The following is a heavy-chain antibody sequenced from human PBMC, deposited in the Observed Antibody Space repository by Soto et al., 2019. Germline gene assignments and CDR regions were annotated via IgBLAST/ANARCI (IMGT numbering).Heavy chain of an antibody. CDR3: ARDRAAAGPNYDYYYGMDV. J-gene: IGHJ6*02. V-gene: IGHV3-30-3*01. CDR2: ISYDGSNK. Sequence: QVQLVESGGGVVQPGRSLRLSCAASGFTFSSYAMHWVRQAPGKGLEWVAVISYDGSNKYYADSVKGRFTISRDNSKNTLYLQMNSLRAEDTAVYYCARDRAAAGPNYDYYYGMDVWGQGTTVTVSS. D-gene: IGHD6-13*01. CDR1: GFTFSSYA.